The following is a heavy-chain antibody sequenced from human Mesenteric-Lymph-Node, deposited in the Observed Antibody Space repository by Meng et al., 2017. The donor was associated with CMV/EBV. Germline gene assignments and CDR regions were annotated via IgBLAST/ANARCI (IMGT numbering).Heavy chain of an antibody. Sequence: SETLSLTCTVSGGSISSSSYYWGWIRQPPGKGLEWIGSIYYTGSTNYNPSLKSRVTISVDTSKNQFSLKLSSVTAADTAVYYCARLEYYDFWSGKVDYGMDVWGQGTTVTVSS. V-gene: IGHV4-39*07. CDR3: ARLEYYDFWSGKVDYGMDV. CDR1: GGSISSSSYY. CDR2: IYYTGST. D-gene: IGHD3-3*01. J-gene: IGHJ6*02.